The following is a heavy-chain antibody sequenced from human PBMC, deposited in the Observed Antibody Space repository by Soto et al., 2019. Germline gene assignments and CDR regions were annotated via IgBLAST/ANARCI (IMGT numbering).Heavy chain of an antibody. D-gene: IGHD3-22*01. Sequence: EVQLVESGGGLVQPGGSLRLSCAASGFTFSSYWMHWVRQAPGKGLVWVSRINIDGSSTSYADSVKGRFTISRYNAKNTLYLQMNSLRAEDTAVDYCARGPYDSSGYYYPGDAFDICCQGTMVTVSS. CDR2: INIDGSST. J-gene: IGHJ3*02. V-gene: IGHV3-74*01. CDR3: ARGPYDSSGYYYPGDAFDI. CDR1: GFTFSSYW.